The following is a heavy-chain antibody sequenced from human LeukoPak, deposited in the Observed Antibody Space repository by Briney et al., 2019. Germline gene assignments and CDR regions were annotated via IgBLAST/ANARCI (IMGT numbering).Heavy chain of an antibody. J-gene: IGHJ6*03. CDR3: ARVQIGSCSSTSCFPTHPYYYYMDV. V-gene: IGHV4-4*07. CDR1: GGSISSYY. Sequence: SETLSLTCTVSGGSISSYYWSWIRQPAGKGLEWIGRIYTSGSTNYNPSLKSRVTMSVDTSKNQFSLKLSSVTAADTAVYYCARVQIGSCSSTSCFPTHPYYYYMDVWGKGTTVTVSS. D-gene: IGHD2-2*01. CDR2: IYTSGST.